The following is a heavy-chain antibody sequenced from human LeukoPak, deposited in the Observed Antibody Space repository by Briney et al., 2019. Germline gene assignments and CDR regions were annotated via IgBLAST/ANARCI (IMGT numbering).Heavy chain of an antibody. V-gene: IGHV3-33*01. CDR2: IWYDGTNK. Sequence: PGGSLRLSCAASGFTFSSYGMHRVHQAPGKGLEWVAVIWYDGTNKYYADSVKGRFTISRDNSKNTLYLQMNSLRAEDTAVYYCARTASRGPQSAESFHHWGQGTLVTVSS. CDR1: GFTFSSYG. CDR3: ARTASRGPQSAESFHH. J-gene: IGHJ1*01.